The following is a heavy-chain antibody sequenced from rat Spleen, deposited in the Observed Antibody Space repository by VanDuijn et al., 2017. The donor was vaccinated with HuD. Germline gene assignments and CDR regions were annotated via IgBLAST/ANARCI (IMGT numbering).Heavy chain of an antibody. Sequence: EVQLVESGGGLVQPGRSMKLSCAASGFTLSNYDMVWVRQAPTKGLEWVAPISYEGSTTYYRDSVKGRFTISRDNAKSTLYLQMDSLRSEDTATYYCTRGYYFDYWGQGVMVTVSS. CDR1: GFTLSNYD. V-gene: IGHV5-25*01. CDR2: ISYEGSTT. J-gene: IGHJ2*01. CDR3: TRGYYFDY.